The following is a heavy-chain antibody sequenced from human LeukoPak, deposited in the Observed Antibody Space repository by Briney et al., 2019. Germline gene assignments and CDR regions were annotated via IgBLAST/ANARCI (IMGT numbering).Heavy chain of an antibody. CDR3: TRSDDYGDYLVDY. J-gene: IGHJ4*02. CDR2: IGGIGTYI. Sequence: GGSLRLSCAASGFTFSDYSINWVRQAPGKGLEWVSSIGGIGTYIYYAGSVKGRFTISRDNAKNSLFLQMNGLRAEDTAVYYCTRSDDYGDYLVDYWGQGTLVTVSS. CDR1: GFTFSDYS. D-gene: IGHD4-17*01. V-gene: IGHV3-21*01.